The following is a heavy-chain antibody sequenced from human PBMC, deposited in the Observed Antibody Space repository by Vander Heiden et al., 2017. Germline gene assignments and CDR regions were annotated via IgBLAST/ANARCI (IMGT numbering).Heavy chain of an antibody. D-gene: IGHD1-7*01. CDR3: ARGRPNWNYALDY. CDR2: IYYSGST. Sequence: QVQLQESGPGLVKPSETLSLTCTVSGGSISSYYWSWIRQPPGKGLAWIGYIYYSGSTNYNPSLKSRVTISVDTSKNQFSLKLSSVTAADTAVYYYARGRPNWNYALDYWGQGTLVTVSS. V-gene: IGHV4-59*01. J-gene: IGHJ4*02. CDR1: GGSISSYY.